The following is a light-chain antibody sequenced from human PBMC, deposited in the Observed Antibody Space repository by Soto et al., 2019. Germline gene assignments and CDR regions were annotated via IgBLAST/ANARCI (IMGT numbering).Light chain of an antibody. CDR2: DTS. J-gene: IGKJ1*01. CDR1: QSVSSS. V-gene: IGKV3-15*01. Sequence: EIVVTQSPATLSVSPGERVTLSCRASQSVSSSLAWYQQRPGQAPRLLIYDTSTRAAGIAARFSGSGSGTEVTLTISSLQSEDSAVYYCQQYVHWPPGACGQGTTVDIK. CDR3: QQYVHWPPGA.